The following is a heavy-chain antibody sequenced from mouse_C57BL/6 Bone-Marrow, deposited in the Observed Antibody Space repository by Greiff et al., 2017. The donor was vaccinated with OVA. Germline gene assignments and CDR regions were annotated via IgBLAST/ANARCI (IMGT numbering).Heavy chain of an antibody. J-gene: IGHJ1*03. Sequence: VQLQQSGAELVRPGASVKLSCKASGYTFTSSGISWVKQRTGQGLEWIGEIYPRSGNTYYNEKFKGKATLTADKSSSTAYMELRRLKAEDSAFYFCAGPGYFDVWGTGTAVTVSA. V-gene: IGHV1-81*01. CDR3: AGPGYFDV. CDR1: GYTFTSSG. CDR2: IYPRSGNT.